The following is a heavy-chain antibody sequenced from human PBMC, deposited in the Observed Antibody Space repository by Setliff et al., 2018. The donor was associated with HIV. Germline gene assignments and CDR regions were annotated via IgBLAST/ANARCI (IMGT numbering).Heavy chain of an antibody. V-gene: IGHV4-31*03. J-gene: IGHJ4*02. CDR3: ASGSWDS. D-gene: IGHD6-25*01. CDR2: IYYSGNT. Sequence: SETLSLTCNVSGVSIRSGGSYWSWIRQYPGKGLEWIGYIYYSGNTYFNPSLRGRLTISLDTSKNQFSLNLKSVTVADTAVYYCASGSWDSWGQGTRVTVSS. CDR1: GVSIRSGGSY.